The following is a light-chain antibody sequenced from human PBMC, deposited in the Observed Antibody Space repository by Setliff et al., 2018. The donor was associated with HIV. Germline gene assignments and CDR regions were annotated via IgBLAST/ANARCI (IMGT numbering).Light chain of an antibody. Sequence: QSVLTRPPSVSGAPGQRVTISCTGSSSNIGAGYDVHWYQQLPGTAPKLLIYPKSDRPSGVPDRFSGSKSGTSASLAITGLQAEDEADYYCQSYDSSLSGFVFGTGTKVTVL. CDR2: PKS. V-gene: IGLV1-40*01. CDR3: QSYDSSLSGFV. CDR1: SSNIGAGYD. J-gene: IGLJ1*01.